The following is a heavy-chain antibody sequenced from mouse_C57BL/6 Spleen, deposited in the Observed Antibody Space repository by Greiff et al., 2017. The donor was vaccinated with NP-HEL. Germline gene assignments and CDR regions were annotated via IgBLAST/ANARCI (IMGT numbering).Heavy chain of an antibody. J-gene: IGHJ1*03. CDR1: GYTFTSYW. CDR2: IHPNSGST. D-gene: IGHD1-1*01. CDR3: ARVHYGSSPDWYFDV. Sequence: QVQLQQSGAELVKPGASVKLSCKASGYTFTSYWMHWVKQRPGQGLEWIGMIHPNSGSTNYNEKFKSKATLTVDKSSSTAYMQLSSLTSEDSAVYYCARVHYGSSPDWYFDVWGTGTTVTVSS. V-gene: IGHV1-64*01.